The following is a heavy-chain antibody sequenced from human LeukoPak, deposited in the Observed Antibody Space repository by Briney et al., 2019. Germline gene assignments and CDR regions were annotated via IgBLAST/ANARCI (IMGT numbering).Heavy chain of an antibody. CDR3: ARAGWYTLDN. V-gene: IGHV4-61*02. CDR1: GGSISSGSYY. J-gene: IGHJ4*02. D-gene: IGHD2-15*01. CDR2: IYTSGST. Sequence: SETLSLTCTVSGGSISSGSYYWNWIRQPAGKGLEWIGRIYTSGSTNYNPSLKSRVTISVDTSKNQFSLKMSTMTAADTAVYYCARAGWYTLDNWGQGTLVTVSS.